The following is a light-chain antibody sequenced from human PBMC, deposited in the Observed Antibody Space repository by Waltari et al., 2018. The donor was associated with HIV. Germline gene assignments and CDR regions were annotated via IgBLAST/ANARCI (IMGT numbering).Light chain of an antibody. CDR1: SGSVSTTSF. V-gene: IGLV8-61*01. Sequence: QTVVTQEPSFSVSPGGTVTLTCGLNSGSVSTTSFPSWYQQTPGQSPRTLIYSTNIRASGVPDRFSCSILGNKAALTITGAQADDESDYYCLVHMGHGAWVFGGGTKLTVL. CDR2: STN. CDR3: LVHMGHGAWV. J-gene: IGLJ3*02.